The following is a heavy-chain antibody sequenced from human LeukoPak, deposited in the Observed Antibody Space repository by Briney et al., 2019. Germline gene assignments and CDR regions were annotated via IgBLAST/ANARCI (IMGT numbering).Heavy chain of an antibody. CDR2: ISGGGST. V-gene: IGHV3-23*01. CDR1: GFTFSTYA. D-gene: IGHD4-17*01. J-gene: IGHJ6*02. Sequence: GGSLRLSCAASGFTFSTYAMTWVRQPPGKGLEWVSSISGGGSTYSADSVKGRFTISRDNSKNMLYLQMNSLRDEDTAVYYCARGCDYGDYYYYGMDVWGQGTTVTVSS. CDR3: ARGCDYGDYYYYGMDV.